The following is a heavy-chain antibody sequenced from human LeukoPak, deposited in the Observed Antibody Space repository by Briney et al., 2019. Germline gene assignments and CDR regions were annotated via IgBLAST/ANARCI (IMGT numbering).Heavy chain of an antibody. CDR1: GFTFSNAW. D-gene: IGHD2-15*01. CDR3: TTSVCSGGSCYSGNNWFDP. CDR2: IKSKTDGGTT. J-gene: IGHJ5*02. V-gene: IGHV3-15*01. Sequence: GGSLRLSCAASGFTFSNAWMSWVRQAPGKGLEWVGRIKSKTDGGTTDYAAPVKGRFTISRDDSKNTLYLQMNSLKTEDRAVYYCTTSVCSGGSCYSGNNWFDPWGQGTLVTVSS.